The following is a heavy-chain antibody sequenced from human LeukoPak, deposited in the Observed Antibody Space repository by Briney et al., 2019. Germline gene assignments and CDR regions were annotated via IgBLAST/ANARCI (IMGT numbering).Heavy chain of an antibody. CDR2: IHYSGNT. Sequence: PSETLSLTRSVSGGSISTYYWNWIRQPPGKGLEWIGYIHYSGNTNYNPSLKSRVTISVDTSKNQFSLKLSSVTAADTAVYYCTRGEGYYGSGNFLVWWGQGTLVTVSP. CDR3: TRGEGYYGSGNFLVW. D-gene: IGHD3-10*01. V-gene: IGHV4-59*01. J-gene: IGHJ4*02. CDR1: GGSISTYY.